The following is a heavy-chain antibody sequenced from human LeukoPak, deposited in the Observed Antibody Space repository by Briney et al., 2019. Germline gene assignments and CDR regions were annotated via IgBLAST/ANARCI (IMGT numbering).Heavy chain of an antibody. CDR3: ARGEDSSGYGDWFDP. D-gene: IGHD3-22*01. V-gene: IGHV1-18*01. Sequence: ASVKVSCKASGYTFTSYGISWVRQAPGQGLEWMGWISAYNGNTNYAQKLQGRVTMTTDTSTSTAYMELRSLRSDDTAVYYCARGEDSSGYGDWFDPWGQGTLVTVSS. J-gene: IGHJ5*02. CDR2: ISAYNGNT. CDR1: GYTFTSYG.